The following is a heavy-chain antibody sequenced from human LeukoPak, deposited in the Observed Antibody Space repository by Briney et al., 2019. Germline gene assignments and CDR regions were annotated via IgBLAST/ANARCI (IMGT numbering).Heavy chain of an antibody. CDR1: GFTFSSYS. V-gene: IGHV3-21*01. CDR2: ISSSSRYI. J-gene: IGHJ4*02. CDR3: ARGGDYYDSSGYFWRPAEIDY. D-gene: IGHD3-22*01. Sequence: GGSLRLSCAASGFTFSSYSMNWVRQAPGKGLEWVSSISSSSRYIYYADSVKGRFTVSRDNAKNTLNLQMNSLRAEDTAVYYCARGGDYYDSSGYFWRPAEIDYWGQGTLVTVSS.